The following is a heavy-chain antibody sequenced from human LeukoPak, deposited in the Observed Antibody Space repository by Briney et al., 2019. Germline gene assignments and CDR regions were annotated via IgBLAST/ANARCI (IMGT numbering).Heavy chain of an antibody. Sequence: GGSLRLSCVASGFMFNKYGMSWVRQAPGKGLEWVSVISGGGGRTYYGDSVKGRFTISRDNSKNTVYLQMNSLRAEDTAVYYCAKDVRDIVVLIDTYMYWGQGTLVTVSS. CDR3: AKDVRDIVVLIDTYMY. D-gene: IGHD2-21*01. V-gene: IGHV3-23*01. CDR1: GFMFNKYG. J-gene: IGHJ4*02. CDR2: ISGGGGRT.